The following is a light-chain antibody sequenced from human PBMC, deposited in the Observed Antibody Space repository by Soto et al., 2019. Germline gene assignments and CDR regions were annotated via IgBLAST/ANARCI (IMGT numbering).Light chain of an antibody. CDR3: QQFGSSPLFT. CDR1: QSVSSSY. Sequence: EIVLTQSPGTLSLSPGERATLSCRASQSVSSSYLAWYQQKPGQAPRLLIYGASSRATGIPDRYSGSGSGTAFTLTISRLEPEDFAVYSCQQFGSSPLFTFAPGTKVDVK. V-gene: IGKV3-20*01. J-gene: IGKJ3*01. CDR2: GAS.